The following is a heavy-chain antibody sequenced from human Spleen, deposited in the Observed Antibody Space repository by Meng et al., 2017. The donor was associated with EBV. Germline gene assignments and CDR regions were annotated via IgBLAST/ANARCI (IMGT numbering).Heavy chain of an antibody. Sequence: QVSLQEAGPGLVKPSETLSLPCTVSGDSISSFYYWGWIRQPPGRGLEWIGSVHYTGSTYYSPSLKSRVTVSVDTSKNQFSLRLTSVTAADTAVYYCARPFPSWQSPRLDPFGAWGQGTLVTVSS. V-gene: IGHV4-39*01. J-gene: IGHJ5*02. CDR2: VHYTGST. D-gene: IGHD6-19*01. CDR3: ARPFPSWQSPRLDPFGA. CDR1: GDSISSFYY.